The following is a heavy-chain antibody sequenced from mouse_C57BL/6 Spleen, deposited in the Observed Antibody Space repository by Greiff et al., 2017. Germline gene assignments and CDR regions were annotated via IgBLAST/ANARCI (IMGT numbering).Heavy chain of an antibody. Sequence: VQLQESGPELVKPGASVKISCKASGYAFSSSWMNWVKQRPGKGLEWIGRIYPGDGDTNYNGKFKGKATLTADKSSSPAYMQLSSLTSEASAVYFCAKLPLDAMDYWGQGTSVTGSS. CDR2: IYPGDGDT. V-gene: IGHV1-82*01. J-gene: IGHJ4*01. CDR1: GYAFSSSW. CDR3: AKLPLDAMDY. D-gene: IGHD2-1*01.